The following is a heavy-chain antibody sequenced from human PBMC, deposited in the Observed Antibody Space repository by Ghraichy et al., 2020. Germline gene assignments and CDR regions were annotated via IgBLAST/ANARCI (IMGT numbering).Heavy chain of an antibody. D-gene: IGHD3-10*01. CDR1: GFVFGGYV. CDR3: ARGRGGGNPYSNYFDF. Sequence: GSLNISCAASGFVFGGYVMHWVRQAPGKGLEWVAVTSFDASTKYYADSMKGRFTISRDNSEDTLYLQMDSLSADDTAIYYCARGRGGGNPYSNYFDFWGQGTLVTVSS. CDR2: TSFDASTK. V-gene: IGHV3-30*03. J-gene: IGHJ4*02.